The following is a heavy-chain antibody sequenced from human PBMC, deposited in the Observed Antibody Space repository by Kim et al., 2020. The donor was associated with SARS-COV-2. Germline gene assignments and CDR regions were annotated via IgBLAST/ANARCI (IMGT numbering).Heavy chain of an antibody. J-gene: IGHJ6*02. CDR3: AKAYSGSYYYYYGMDV. Sequence: LKGRFTISRDKSKNPLYLQMNSLRAEDTAVYYCAKAYSGSYYYYYGMDVWGQGPTVTVSS. D-gene: IGHD1-26*01. V-gene: IGHV3-23*03.